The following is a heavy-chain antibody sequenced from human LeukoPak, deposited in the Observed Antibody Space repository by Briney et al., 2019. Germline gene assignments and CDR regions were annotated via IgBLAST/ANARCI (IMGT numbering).Heavy chain of an antibody. Sequence: PGGSLRLSCAASGVAFSNYAMIWVRDAPAKGLEEVAVISESGDGTYYAGSMKGRFTISRDNAKNMLYLQINSLRAEDTARYYCAKDIAQGYTFGSIEQDYWGQGTLVTVSS. J-gene: IGHJ4*02. CDR2: ISESGDGT. CDR3: AKDIAQGYTFGSIEQDY. V-gene: IGHV3-23*01. CDR1: GVAFSNYA. D-gene: IGHD5-18*01.